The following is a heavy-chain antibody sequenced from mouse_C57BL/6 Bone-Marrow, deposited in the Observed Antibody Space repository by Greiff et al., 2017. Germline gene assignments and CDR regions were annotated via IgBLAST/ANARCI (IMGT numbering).Heavy chain of an antibody. CDR1: GYTFTDHT. D-gene: IGHD2-13*01. V-gene: IGHV1-78*01. CDR2: IYPIDGST. Sequence: VQLQESDAEFVKPGASVTISCKVSGYTFTDHTIHWMKQRPEQSLELIGYIYPIDGSTKYNVKFMGKAPLAADKSSSTAYMQLYSLTSEDSAVYFCGSSCDLDYWGQGTTVTVSS. CDR3: GSSCDLDY. J-gene: IGHJ2*01.